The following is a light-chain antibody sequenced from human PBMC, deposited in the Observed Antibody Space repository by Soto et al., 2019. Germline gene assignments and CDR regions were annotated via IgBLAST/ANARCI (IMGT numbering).Light chain of an antibody. CDR1: SSNIGSNY. CDR3: AAWDESLSAPWV. CDR2: RNN. Sequence: QSVLTQPPSASGTPGQRVTISCSGSSSNIGSNYVYWYQQLPGTAPKLLIYRNNQRPSGVPDRFSGSKSGTSASLAISGLRSEDEADYYCAAWDESLSAPWVFGGGTKVTVL. V-gene: IGLV1-47*01. J-gene: IGLJ3*02.